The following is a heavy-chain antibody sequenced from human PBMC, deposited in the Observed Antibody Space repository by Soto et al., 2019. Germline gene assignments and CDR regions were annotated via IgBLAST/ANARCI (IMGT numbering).Heavy chain of an antibody. J-gene: IGHJ3*02. CDR3: AKAFFDLSPGAFDM. CDR1: GFTFSDYY. V-gene: IGHV3-23*01. D-gene: IGHD3-3*01. Sequence: GGSLRLSCAASGFTFSDYYMSWVRQAPGKGLEWVSAISGSGGSTYYADSVKGRFTISRDNSKNTLYLQMNSLRAEDTAVYYCAKAFFDLSPGAFDMWGQGTMVSVSS. CDR2: ISGSGGST.